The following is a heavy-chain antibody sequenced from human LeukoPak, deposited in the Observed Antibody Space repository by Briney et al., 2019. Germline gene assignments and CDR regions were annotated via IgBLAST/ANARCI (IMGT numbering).Heavy chain of an antibody. CDR3: ARRPFGYSYGQHFDY. Sequence: PSETLSLTCTVSGGSISSSIYYWGWIRQPPGKGLEWIGSIYYSGSTYYNPSLKSRVTISVDTSKKQFSLKLSSVTAADTAVYYCARRPFGYSYGQHFDYWGQGTLVTVSS. CDR2: IYYSGST. CDR1: GGSISSSIYY. V-gene: IGHV4-39*01. D-gene: IGHD5-18*01. J-gene: IGHJ4*02.